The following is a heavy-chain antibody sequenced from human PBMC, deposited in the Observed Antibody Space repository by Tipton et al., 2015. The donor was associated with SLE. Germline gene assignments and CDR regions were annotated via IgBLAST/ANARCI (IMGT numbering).Heavy chain of an antibody. CDR3: ARVRVDTAMGVFDF. CDR2: ISTYNGNT. CDR1: GYTFTTYG. V-gene: IGHV1-18*01. Sequence: QLVQSGVEVKKPGASVRVSCKASGYTFTTYGISWVRQAPGQGLKWMGWISTYNGNTNYAQKLQGRVTMTSDTSTSTAYMELRSLRSDDTAIYYCARVRVDTAMGVFDFWGQGTLVTVSS. D-gene: IGHD5-18*01. J-gene: IGHJ4*02.